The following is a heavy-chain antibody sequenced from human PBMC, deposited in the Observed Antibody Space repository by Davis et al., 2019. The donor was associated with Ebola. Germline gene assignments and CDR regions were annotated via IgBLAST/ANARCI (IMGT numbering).Heavy chain of an antibody. CDR1: GFTFSNYA. CDR3: ATCGFCVSTSGVDY. CDR2: ISGVGDNT. Sequence: GESLKISCAASGFTFSNYAMSWVRQAPGKGLEWVSGISGVGDNTYHADSVKGRFTISRDNSKNTLYLQMNNLRGDDTAVYYCATCGFCVSTSGVDYWGQGTLVTVSS. D-gene: IGHD5/OR15-5a*01. J-gene: IGHJ4*02. V-gene: IGHV3-23*01.